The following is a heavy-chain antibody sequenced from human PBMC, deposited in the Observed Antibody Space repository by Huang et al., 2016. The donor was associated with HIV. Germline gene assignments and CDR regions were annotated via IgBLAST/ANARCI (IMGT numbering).Heavy chain of an antibody. CDR3: ARDYYDSRGYDIHAVVDY. CDR2: NNTNTGNP. D-gene: IGHD3-22*01. V-gene: IGHV7-4-1*02. CDR1: GYTFTRYA. J-gene: IGHJ4*02. Sequence: QVQLVQSGSELRKPGASVKVSCQASGYTFTRYAMNWLRQAPGQGLEWMGWNNTNTGNPTESQAVTGRFVLALDTSVSTAYLQISSLEAEDTAVYYCARDYYDSRGYDIHAVVDYWGQGTLVTVSS.